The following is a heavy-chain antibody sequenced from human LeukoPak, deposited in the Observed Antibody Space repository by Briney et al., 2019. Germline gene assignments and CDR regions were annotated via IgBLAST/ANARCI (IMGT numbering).Heavy chain of an antibody. J-gene: IGHJ6*02. CDR3: ARDVGSYFLSWVVVDYYGMDV. Sequence: GGSLRLSCAASGFTFSSYAMHWVRQAPGKGLEWVAVISYDGSNKYYADSVKGRFTISRDNSKNTLCLQMNSLRAEDTAVYYCARDVGSYFLSWVVVDYYGMDVLGQGTTVTVSS. CDR1: GFTFSSYA. D-gene: IGHD1-26*01. V-gene: IGHV3-30-3*01. CDR2: ISYDGSNK.